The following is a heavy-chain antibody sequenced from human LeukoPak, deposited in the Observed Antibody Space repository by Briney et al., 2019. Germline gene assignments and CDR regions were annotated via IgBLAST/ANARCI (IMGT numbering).Heavy chain of an antibody. V-gene: IGHV3-72*01. D-gene: IGHD4-17*01. CDR2: IRNKANSYTT. J-gene: IGHJ4*02. CDR3: AVVTTGY. Sequence: GGSLRLSGAASGFTFSDHCMDWVRQAPGKGLEWVGRIRNKANSYTTEYAASVKGRFSISRDDSKNSLYLQMNSLKTEDTAVYYCAVVTTGYWGQGTLVTV. CDR1: GFTFSDHC.